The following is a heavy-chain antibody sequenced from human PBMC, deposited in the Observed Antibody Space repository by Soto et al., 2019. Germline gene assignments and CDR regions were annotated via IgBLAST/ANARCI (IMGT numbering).Heavy chain of an antibody. D-gene: IGHD3-10*01. CDR1: GFTFSSYF. CDR2: ISADGSGT. J-gene: IGHJ4*02. Sequence: EVQLVESGGGLVQPGGSLRLSCATSGFTFSSYFMHWVRQAPGKGLVWVSRISADGSGTIYADSVKGRFTISRDNAKNTLYLQINSLRAEDTAVYYCANYGSGIPFWGQGTLVTVSS. CDR3: ANYGSGIPF. V-gene: IGHV3-74*01.